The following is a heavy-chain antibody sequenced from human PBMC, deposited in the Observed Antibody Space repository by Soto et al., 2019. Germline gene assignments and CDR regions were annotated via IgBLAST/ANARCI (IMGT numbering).Heavy chain of an antibody. CDR3: ARGRIMITSGGVLVPRDY. V-gene: IGHV1-18*04. Sequence: ASVKVSCKASGYTFTSYGISWVGQAAGQGREWMGWISAYNGNTNYAQKLQGRVTMTTDTSTSTAYMELRSLRSDDTAVYYCARGRIMITSGGVLVPRDYWRQGIRVTVSS. CDR1: GYTFTSYG. CDR2: ISAYNGNT. J-gene: IGHJ4*02. D-gene: IGHD3-16*01.